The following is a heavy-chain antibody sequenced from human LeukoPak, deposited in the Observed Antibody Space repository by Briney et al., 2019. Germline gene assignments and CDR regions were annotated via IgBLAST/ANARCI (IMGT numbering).Heavy chain of an antibody. CDR1: EFTFSSYG. CDR3: AKIDVGRNGLFDR. J-gene: IGHJ5*02. CDR2: IRNDGSDK. Sequence: GGSLRLSCAASEFTFSSYGMHWVRQAPGKGLEWVAFIRNDGSDKYYADSVKGRFTISRDNSKNTLSLQMNSLRAEDTAVYYCAKIDVGRNGLFDRWGQGTLVTVSS. D-gene: IGHD1-26*01. V-gene: IGHV3-30*02.